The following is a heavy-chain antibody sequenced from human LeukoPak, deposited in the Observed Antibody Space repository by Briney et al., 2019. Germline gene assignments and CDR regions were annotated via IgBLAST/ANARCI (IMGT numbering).Heavy chain of an antibody. Sequence: PGGSLRLSCAASGFSFSSYGMSWVRQAPGKGLEWVSSISASGGSTYYADSVKGHFTISRDNSKNTLYLQMNSLRAEDTAVYYCAKFGLQFYYFDYWGQGTLVTVSS. J-gene: IGHJ4*02. V-gene: IGHV3-23*01. CDR1: GFSFSSYG. CDR3: AKFGLQFYYFDY. D-gene: IGHD4-11*01. CDR2: ISASGGST.